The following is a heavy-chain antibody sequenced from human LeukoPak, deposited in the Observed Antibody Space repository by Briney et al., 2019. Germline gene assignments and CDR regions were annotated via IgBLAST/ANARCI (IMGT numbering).Heavy chain of an antibody. CDR1: GFTVSSNY. V-gene: IGHV3-66*01. D-gene: IGHD3-10*01. Sequence: PGGSLRLSCAASGFTVSSNYMSWVRQAPGKGLEWVSVIYSGGSTYYADSVKGRFTISRDNSKNTLYLQMNSPRAEDTAVYYCAKALTYGSGNYTYGMDVWGQGTTVTVSS. J-gene: IGHJ6*02. CDR3: AKALTYGSGNYTYGMDV. CDR2: IYSGGST.